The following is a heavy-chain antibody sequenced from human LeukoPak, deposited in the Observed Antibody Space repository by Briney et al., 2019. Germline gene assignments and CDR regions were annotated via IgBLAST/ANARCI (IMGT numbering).Heavy chain of an antibody. Sequence: SETLSLTXTVSGGSISSGSYYWSWIRQPAGKGLEWIGRIYTSGSTNYNPSLKSRITISVDTSKNQFSLKLSSVTAADTAVYYCARVYYDFWSGSEHDAFDIWGQGTMVTVSS. CDR3: ARVYYDFWSGSEHDAFDI. J-gene: IGHJ3*02. D-gene: IGHD3-3*01. V-gene: IGHV4-61*02. CDR1: GGSISSGSYY. CDR2: IYTSGST.